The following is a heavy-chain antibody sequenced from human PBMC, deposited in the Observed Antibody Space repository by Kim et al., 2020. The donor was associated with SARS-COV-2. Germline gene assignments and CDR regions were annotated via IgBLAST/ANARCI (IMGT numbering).Heavy chain of an antibody. CDR2: IWYDGSNK. Sequence: GGSLRLSCAASGFTFSSYGMHWVRQAPGKGLEWVAVIWYDGSNKYYADSVKGRFTISRDNSKNTLYLQMNSLRAEDTAVYYCAKTQDYYGSGPDYWGQGTLVTVSS. V-gene: IGHV3-33*06. CDR1: GFTFSSYG. D-gene: IGHD3-10*01. CDR3: AKTQDYYGSGPDY. J-gene: IGHJ4*02.